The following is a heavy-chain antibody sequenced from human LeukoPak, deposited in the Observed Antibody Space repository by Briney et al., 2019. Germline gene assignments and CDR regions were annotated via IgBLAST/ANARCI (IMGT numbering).Heavy chain of an antibody. V-gene: IGHV3-48*01. D-gene: IGHD4-23*01. CDR2: ISSSSSTI. CDR3: AGPKTPHY. J-gene: IGHJ4*02. CDR1: AFTFSTYS. Sequence: QPGGSLRLSCAASAFTFSTYSMNWVRQAPGKGLEWVSYISSSSSTIYYADSVKGRFTISRDNAKNSLYLQMNSLRAEDTAVYYCAGPKTPHYWGQGTLVTVSS.